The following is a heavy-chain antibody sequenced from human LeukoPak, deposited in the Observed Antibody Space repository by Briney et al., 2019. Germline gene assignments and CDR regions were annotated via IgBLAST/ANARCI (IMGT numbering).Heavy chain of an antibody. Sequence: ASVKVSCNASGYTFTSYAMNWVRQAPGQGLEWMGWINPNSGGTNYAQKLQGRVTMTTDTSTSTAYMELRSLRSDDTAVYYCARDLIMYGSESYFDDTFDIWGQGTKVTVSS. CDR2: INPNSGGT. V-gene: IGHV1-18*01. CDR1: GYTFTSYA. D-gene: IGHD3-10*01. J-gene: IGHJ3*02. CDR3: ARDLIMYGSESYFDDTFDI.